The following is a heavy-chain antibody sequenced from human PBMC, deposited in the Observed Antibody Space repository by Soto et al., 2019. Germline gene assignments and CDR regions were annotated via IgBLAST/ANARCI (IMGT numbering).Heavy chain of an antibody. CDR1: GGSISSYY. CDR2: IYYSGST. CDR3: ARHSVRRLWGSGSGSYYPDDY. J-gene: IGHJ4*02. V-gene: IGHV4-59*08. Sequence: QVQLQESGPGLVKPSETLSLTCTVSGGSISSYYWSWIRQPPGKGLEWIGYIYYSGSTNYNPSLKSRVTMSVDTSKNQFSLKLSSVTAADTAVYYCARHSVRRLWGSGSGSYYPDDYWGQGTLVTVSS. D-gene: IGHD3-10*01.